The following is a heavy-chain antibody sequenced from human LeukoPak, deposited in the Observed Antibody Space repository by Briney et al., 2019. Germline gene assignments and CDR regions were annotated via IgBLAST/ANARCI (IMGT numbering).Heavy chain of an antibody. CDR3: ARDQGITIFGVVTYLGIDY. Sequence: ASVKVSCKASGYTFTSYDINWVRQATGQGLEWMGWMNPNSGNTGYAQKFQGRVTMTRDTSTSTVYMELSSLRSEDTAVYYCARDQGITIFGVVTYLGIDYWGQGTLVTVSS. CDR1: GYTFTSYD. D-gene: IGHD3-3*01. V-gene: IGHV1-8*01. J-gene: IGHJ4*02. CDR2: MNPNSGNT.